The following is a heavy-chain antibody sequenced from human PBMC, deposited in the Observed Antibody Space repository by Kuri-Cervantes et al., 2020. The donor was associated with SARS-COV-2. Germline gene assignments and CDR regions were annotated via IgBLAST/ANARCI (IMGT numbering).Heavy chain of an antibody. CDR2: ISSSSSTI. Sequence: LSLTCAASGFTFSSYSMNWVRQAPGKGLEWVSYISSSSSTIYYADSVKGRFTISRDNSKNTLYLQMNSLRAEDTAVYYCAREGIVVDADAFDIWGQGTMVTVSS. CDR1: GFTFSSYS. V-gene: IGHV3-48*01. D-gene: IGHD2-2*01. CDR3: AREGIVVDADAFDI. J-gene: IGHJ3*02.